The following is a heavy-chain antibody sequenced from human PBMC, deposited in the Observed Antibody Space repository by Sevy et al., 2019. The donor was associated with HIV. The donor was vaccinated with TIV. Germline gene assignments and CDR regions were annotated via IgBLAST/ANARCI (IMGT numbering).Heavy chain of an antibody. CDR2: ISAYNGNT. Sequence: ASVKVSCKASGYTFTSYGISWVRQAPGQGLEWMGWISAYNGNTNYAQKLQGRVTMTTDTSTSTAYMELRSLRSDDTAVYYCARAIAAAGPSYYYYAMDVWGQGTTVTVSS. CDR3: ARAIAAAGPSYYYYAMDV. CDR1: GYTFTSYG. J-gene: IGHJ6*02. V-gene: IGHV1-18*01. D-gene: IGHD6-13*01.